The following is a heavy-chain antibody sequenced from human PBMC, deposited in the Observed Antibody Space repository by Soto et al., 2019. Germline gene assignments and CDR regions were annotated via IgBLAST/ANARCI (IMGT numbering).Heavy chain of an antibody. CDR1: GFILIIHA. J-gene: IGHJ4*02. Sequence: PGGSLRLSCVASGFILIIHAVSWVRQTPEKGLDLVSSISDSGATSSYADFVKGRFTVSTDNSRNTLYLQMNSLTAADTATYYCTNDVTGDIGADFWGQGTRVTVSS. CDR3: TNDVTGDIGADF. D-gene: IGHD2-21*02. V-gene: IGHV3-23*01. CDR2: ISDSGATS.